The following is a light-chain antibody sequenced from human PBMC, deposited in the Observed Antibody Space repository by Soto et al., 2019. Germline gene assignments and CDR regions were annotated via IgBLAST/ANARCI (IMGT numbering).Light chain of an antibody. CDR2: WAS. V-gene: IGKV4-1*01. CDR1: QSVLYSSNNKNY. CDR3: QQYYSNPFT. Sequence: IVMTQSPDSLAVSLGERATINCKSSQSVLYSSNNKNYLAWYQQKPGQPPQLIFYWASTRESGVPDRFSGSGSGTDFTLTISSLQSEDVAVYFCQQYYSNPFTFGGGTKVEIK. J-gene: IGKJ4*01.